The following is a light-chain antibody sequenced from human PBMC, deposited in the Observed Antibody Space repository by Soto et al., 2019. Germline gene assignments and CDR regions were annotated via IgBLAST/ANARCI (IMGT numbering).Light chain of an antibody. CDR3: QQRSNWPPVT. CDR2: DAS. V-gene: IGKV3-11*01. J-gene: IGKJ4*01. Sequence: EIVLTQSPPTLCLSPGERATLSCRASQPVSSYFAWYQQKPGQAPRLLIYDASNRATGIPARFSGSGSGTDFTLTISSLEPEDFAIYYCQQRSNWPPVTFGGGTKVEIK. CDR1: QPVSSY.